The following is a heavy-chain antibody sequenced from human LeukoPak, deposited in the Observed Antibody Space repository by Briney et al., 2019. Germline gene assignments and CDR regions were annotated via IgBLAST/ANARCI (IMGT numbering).Heavy chain of an antibody. Sequence: PGGSLRLSCAASGFTFSSYAMSWVRQAPGKGLEWVSAISGSGGSTYYADSVKGRFTISRGNSKNTLYPQMNSLRAEDTAVYYCAKDPPTGYSSSWDYWGQGTLVTVSS. CDR2: ISGSGGST. CDR3: AKDPPTGYSSSWDY. J-gene: IGHJ4*02. CDR1: GFTFSSYA. V-gene: IGHV3-23*01. D-gene: IGHD6-13*01.